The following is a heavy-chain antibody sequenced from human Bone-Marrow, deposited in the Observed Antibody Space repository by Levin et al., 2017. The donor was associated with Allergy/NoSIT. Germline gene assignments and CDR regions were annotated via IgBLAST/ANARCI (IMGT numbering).Heavy chain of an antibody. CDR3: ARVYGDFAELLIDF. D-gene: IGHD4-17*01. CDR1: GFSFSTYS. V-gene: IGHV3-48*01. J-gene: IGHJ4*02. CDR2: ISRGSNDI. Sequence: PGGSLRLSCAASGFSFSTYSMNWVRQAPGKGLEWVSYISRGSNDIDYADSVKGRFTISRDNAKKSVYLQMTSLRAEDTGVYYCARVYGDFAELLIDFWGRGTLVTVSS.